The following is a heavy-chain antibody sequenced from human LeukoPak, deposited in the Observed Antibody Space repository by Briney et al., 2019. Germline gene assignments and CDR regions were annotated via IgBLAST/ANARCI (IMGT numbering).Heavy chain of an antibody. D-gene: IGHD2-15*01. Sequence: EASVKVSCTASGYTFTSYGISWVRQAPGQGLEWMGWISAYNGNTNYAQTLQGRVTMTTDTSTTTAYMELKSLRSDDTAVYYCARADIVVVVAATSDFDYWGQGTLVTVSS. J-gene: IGHJ4*02. V-gene: IGHV1-18*01. CDR3: ARADIVVVVAATSDFDY. CDR1: GYTFTSYG. CDR2: ISAYNGNT.